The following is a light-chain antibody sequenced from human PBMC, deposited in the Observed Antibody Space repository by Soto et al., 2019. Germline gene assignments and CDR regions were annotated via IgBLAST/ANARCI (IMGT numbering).Light chain of an antibody. Sequence: DVVMTQSPFSLPVTLGQPASISCTSSQSLVYSDGNTYLNWIQQRPGKSPRRLLYKVSNRESGVPDRFSGSGSGTDFTLKISRVEAEDVGVYYCMQGTHWPYTSGQGTELEIK. J-gene: IGKJ2*01. CDR3: MQGTHWPYT. CDR1: QSLVYSDGNTY. CDR2: KVS. V-gene: IGKV2-30*01.